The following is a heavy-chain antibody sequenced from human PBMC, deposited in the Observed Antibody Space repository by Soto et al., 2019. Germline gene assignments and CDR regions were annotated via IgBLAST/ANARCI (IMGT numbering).Heavy chain of an antibody. CDR3: ARGDRGAFDL. J-gene: IGHJ3*01. Sequence: EVQLVEAGGGLVRPGGSLRLSCAASGFTFSYYWMHWVRQSPGKGLVWVSRIHSDGSSTTYADFVKGRFIICRDNARNTVDLQMNRVRVEDTAVYYCARGDRGAFDLWGQGTVVTVSS. V-gene: IGHV3-74*01. CDR2: IHSDGSST. CDR1: GFTFSYYW. D-gene: IGHD1-26*01.